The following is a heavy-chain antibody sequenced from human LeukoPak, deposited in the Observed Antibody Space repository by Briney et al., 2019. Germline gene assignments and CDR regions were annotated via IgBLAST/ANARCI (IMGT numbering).Heavy chain of an antibody. J-gene: IGHJ4*02. V-gene: IGHV1-69*13. CDR1: GGTFSSYA. Sequence: GASVKVSCKASGGTFSSYAISRVRQAPGQGLEWMGGIIPIFGTANYAQKFQGRVTITADESTSTAYMELSSLRSEDTAIYYCASSKDYHDSSGYARMLDYWGQGTLVTVSS. CDR2: IIPIFGTA. D-gene: IGHD3-22*01. CDR3: ASSKDYHDSSGYARMLDY.